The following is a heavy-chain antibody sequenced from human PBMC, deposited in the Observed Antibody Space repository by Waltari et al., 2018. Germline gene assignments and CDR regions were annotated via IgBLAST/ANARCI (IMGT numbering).Heavy chain of an antibody. Sequence: QVQLQQWGAGLLKPSETLSLTCAVYGGSFSGYYWSWIRQPPGKGLEWIGEINHSGSTNYTPSLKSRVTISVDTSKNQFSLKLSSVTAADTAVYYCARGKNYGDYDYWGQGTLVTVSS. D-gene: IGHD4-17*01. J-gene: IGHJ4*02. CDR2: INHSGST. CDR3: ARGKNYGDYDY. V-gene: IGHV4-34*01. CDR1: GGSFSGYY.